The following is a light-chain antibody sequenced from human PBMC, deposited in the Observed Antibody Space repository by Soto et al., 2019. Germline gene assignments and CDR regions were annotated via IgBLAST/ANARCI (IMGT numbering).Light chain of an antibody. CDR3: KVWDSGTDHPV. CDR2: DDG. Sequence: SYELTQPPSLSVAPGQTARMTCGGNNIGIKAVHWCQQRPGQAPVLVVHDDGDRPSGIPDRFSGSNSGNTATLTITRVEAGDEAEIYCKVWDSGTDHPVFGGGTKVTVL. V-gene: IGLV3-21*02. CDR1: NIGIKA. J-gene: IGLJ3*02.